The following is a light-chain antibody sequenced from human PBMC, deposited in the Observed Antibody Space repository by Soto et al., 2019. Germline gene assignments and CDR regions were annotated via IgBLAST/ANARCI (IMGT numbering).Light chain of an antibody. Sequence: DIQMTQSPSSLSAFVGDTVTITCRASQDISNFLAWYQQKPGKVPKLLIYAASTLQSGVPSRFSGSGSGTDFTLTNSSLQPEDVATYYCQKCKIAPFTFGGGTKVEMK. CDR1: QDISNF. J-gene: IGKJ4*01. CDR3: QKCKIAPFT. CDR2: AAS. V-gene: IGKV1-27*01.